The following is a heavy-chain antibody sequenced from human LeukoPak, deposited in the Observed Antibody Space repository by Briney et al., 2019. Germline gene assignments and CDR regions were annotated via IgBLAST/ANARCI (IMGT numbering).Heavy chain of an antibody. Sequence: SETLSLTCTVSGGSISTYYWSWIRQPPGKGLEWIGYIYYSGSTNYNPSLKSRVTISVDTSKNQFSLKLSSVTAADTAVYYCARVGLVGATRFDYWGQGTLVTVSS. V-gene: IGHV4-59*01. D-gene: IGHD1-26*01. CDR2: IYYSGST. J-gene: IGHJ4*02. CDR3: ARVGLVGATRFDY. CDR1: GGSISTYY.